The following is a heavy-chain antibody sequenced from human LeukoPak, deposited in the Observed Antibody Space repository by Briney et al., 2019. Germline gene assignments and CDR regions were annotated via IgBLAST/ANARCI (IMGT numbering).Heavy chain of an antibody. V-gene: IGHV1-8*01. D-gene: IGHD3-10*01. CDR2: MNPNSGNT. Sequence: ASVKVSRKASGYTFTSYDINWVRQATGQGLEWMGWMNPNSGNTGYAQKFQGRVTMTRNTSISTAYMELSGLRSEDTAVYYCARGIRSSPHITMVRGVYYFDYWGQGTLVTVSS. CDR3: ARGIRSSPHITMVRGVYYFDY. J-gene: IGHJ4*02. CDR1: GYTFTSYD.